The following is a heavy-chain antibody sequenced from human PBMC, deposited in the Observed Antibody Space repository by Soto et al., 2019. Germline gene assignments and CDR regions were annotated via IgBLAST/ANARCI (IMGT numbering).Heavy chain of an antibody. J-gene: IGHJ4*02. CDR3: ARAGSGYSFDY. CDR1: GGSISSYY. V-gene: IGHV4-59*01. CDR2: IYNTGST. Sequence: SETLSLTCTVPGGSISSYYLTWIRQTPGKGLEWIGYIYNTGSTTYSPSLKSRVTISVNTSKNQLSLKLSSVTAADTAVYYCARAGSGYSFDYWGQGTLVTVSS. D-gene: IGHD3-9*01.